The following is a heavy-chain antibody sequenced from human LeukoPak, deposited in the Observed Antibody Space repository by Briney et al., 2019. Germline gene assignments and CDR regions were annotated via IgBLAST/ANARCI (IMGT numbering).Heavy chain of an antibody. CDR3: ARNDYDSSGYYDY. Sequence: GGSLRLSCAASGFTFSSYWMHWVRQAPGKGLVWVSRINSDGSSTNYADSVKGRFTISRDNAKNTLHLQMNSLRAEDTAVYYCARNDYDSSGYYDYWGQGTLVTVSS. J-gene: IGHJ4*02. V-gene: IGHV3-74*01. CDR1: GFTFSSYW. D-gene: IGHD3-22*01. CDR2: INSDGSST.